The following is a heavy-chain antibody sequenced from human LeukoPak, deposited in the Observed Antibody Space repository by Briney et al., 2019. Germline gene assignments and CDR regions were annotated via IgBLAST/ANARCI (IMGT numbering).Heavy chain of an antibody. V-gene: IGHV5-51*01. CDR1: GYSFTSYW. Sequence: ESLKIPCMGPGYSFTSYWIGWAGQMPGKGLDWMGIIYPGDSDTRYSPSFQGPVTISADKSISTAYLQWSSLKASDTAMYYCARNAGGYDSRTDYWGQGTLVTVSS. J-gene: IGHJ4*02. D-gene: IGHD5-12*01. CDR2: IYPGDSDT. CDR3: ARNAGGYDSRTDY.